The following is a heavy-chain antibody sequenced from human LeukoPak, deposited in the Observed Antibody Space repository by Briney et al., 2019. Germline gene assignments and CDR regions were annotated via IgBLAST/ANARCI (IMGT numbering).Heavy chain of an antibody. CDR1: GFTFDDYT. CDR3: ARAYDYNFYYYYYGMDV. CDR2: ISWDGGTT. J-gene: IGHJ6*02. Sequence: GGSLRLSCAASGFTFDDYTMHWVRQAAWKCLELVSLISWDGGTTYYAGSDKGRFTISGDNSKNSLYLQMNSLRTEDTPLYYSARAYDYNFYYYYYGMDVWGQGTTVTVSS. V-gene: IGHV3-43*01. D-gene: IGHD4-11*01.